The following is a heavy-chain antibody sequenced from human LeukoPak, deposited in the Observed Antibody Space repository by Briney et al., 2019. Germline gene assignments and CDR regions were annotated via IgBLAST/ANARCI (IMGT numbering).Heavy chain of an antibody. J-gene: IGHJ4*02. CDR2: INTKGES. CDR1: GVSMSAYQ. D-gene: IGHD2-21*01. CDR3: ATSNDAKIAPFDH. V-gene: IGHV4-4*09. Sequence: SETLSLTCTVSGVSMSAYQWSWVRQSPEKGLEWIGCINTKGESSYNPSLKSRVTTSVDTSKSQFSLRLTSVTAADTAVYYCATSNDAKIAPFDHWGQGAPVTVSS.